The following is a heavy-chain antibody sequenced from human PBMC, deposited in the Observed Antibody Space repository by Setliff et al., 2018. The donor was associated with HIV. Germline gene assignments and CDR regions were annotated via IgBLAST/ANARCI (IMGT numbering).Heavy chain of an antibody. Sequence: GGSLRLSCAASGFTFSNYYMSWIRQAPGTGLEWVSYISSSSSTIYNADSVKGRFTISRDNSKNTLYLQMNSLRAEDTAVYYCAKVDNGHCTSASCRDFDYWGQGTLVTVSS. J-gene: IGHJ4*02. V-gene: IGHV3-11*01. CDR1: GFTFSNYY. CDR2: ISSSSSTI. D-gene: IGHD2-2*03. CDR3: AKVDNGHCTSASCRDFDY.